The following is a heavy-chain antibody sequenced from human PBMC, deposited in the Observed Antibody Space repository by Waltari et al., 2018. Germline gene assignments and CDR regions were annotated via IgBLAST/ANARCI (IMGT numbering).Heavy chain of an antibody. J-gene: IGHJ4*02. Sequence: EVQLVESGGGLVQPGGSLRLSCAASGFTFSSYWMSWVRQAPGKGLEWVANIKQDGSEKYYVDSVKGRFTISRDNAKNSLYLQMNSLRAEDTAVYYCARDPYYDFWSGYYNFDYWGQGTLVTVSS. CDR3: ARDPYYDFWSGYYNFDY. CDR2: IKQDGSEK. V-gene: IGHV3-7*01. CDR1: GFTFSSYW. D-gene: IGHD3-3*01.